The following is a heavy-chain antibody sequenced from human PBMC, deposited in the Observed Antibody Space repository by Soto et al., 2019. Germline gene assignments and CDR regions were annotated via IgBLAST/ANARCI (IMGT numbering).Heavy chain of an antibody. CDR3: ARGGYCSGGSCYLGAFEI. D-gene: IGHD2-15*01. Sequence: GGSLRLSCAASGFTFSSYAMSWVRQAPGKGLEWVSAISGNGGSTYYADSVKGRFTISRDNSKNTLYLQMGSLRAEDMAVYYCARGGYCSGGSCYLGAFEIWGQGTMVTVSS. V-gene: IGHV3-23*01. CDR2: ISGNGGST. CDR1: GFTFSSYA. J-gene: IGHJ3*02.